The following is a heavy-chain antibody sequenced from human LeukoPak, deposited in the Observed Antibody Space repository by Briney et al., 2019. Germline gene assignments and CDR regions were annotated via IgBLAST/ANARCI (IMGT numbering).Heavy chain of an antibody. D-gene: IGHD3-9*01. CDR1: GVTVNYNF. V-gene: IGHV3-53*01. CDR3: ARAIFYRYDY. CDR2: IYSDSSA. Sequence: GGSLRLSCAASGVTVNYNFMSWVRQAPGKGLEWVSVIYSDSSADYADSVKGRFTISRDDAQNTLYLQMNSLRAGDTAVYYCARAIFYRYDYWGQGTLVTVSS. J-gene: IGHJ4*02.